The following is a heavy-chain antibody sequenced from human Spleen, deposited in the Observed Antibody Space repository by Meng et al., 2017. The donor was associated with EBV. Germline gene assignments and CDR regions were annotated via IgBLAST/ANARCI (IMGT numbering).Heavy chain of an antibody. V-gene: IGHV7-4-1*02. CDR2: INTNTGEA. J-gene: IGHJ4*02. D-gene: IGHD5-18*01. CDR3: ARGYNAWIQIPFY. CDR1: GYTFTSYV. Sequence: QVQLVQSGSGLKKPGASVRVSCKASGYTFTSYVMNWVRQAPGQGLEWVGWINTNTGEARYAQGFTGRFVFSLDTSVSTAHLQISSLMAEDTAVYYCARGYNAWIQIPFYWGQGTLVTVSS.